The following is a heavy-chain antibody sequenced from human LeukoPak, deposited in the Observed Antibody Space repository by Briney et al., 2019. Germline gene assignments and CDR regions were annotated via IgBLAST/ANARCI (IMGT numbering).Heavy chain of an antibody. J-gene: IGHJ6*03. V-gene: IGHV1-69*01. CDR2: IISIFGRA. CDR1: GGTFSSYV. CDR3: AILYSSSTYYYYYYMDV. D-gene: IGHD6-6*01. Sequence: SVNVSCKASGGTFSSYVISWVGQAPGHGLAWMGGIISIFGRANYAQKVQGRVTITADESTSTAYMELSSLRSEDTAVYYCAILYSSSTYYYYYYMDVWGKGTTVTVSS.